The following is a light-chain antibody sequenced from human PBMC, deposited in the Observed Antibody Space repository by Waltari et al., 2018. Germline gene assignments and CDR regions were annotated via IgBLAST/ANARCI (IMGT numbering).Light chain of an antibody. V-gene: IGLV2-8*01. CDR1: STAVEGYDP. CDR2: EVT. Sequence: QSALTQSPSASGSPGQSITISCTGISTAVEGYDPVFWYHHPPGKAPKPLIYEVTKRPSGVPDRFSGSKSENTASLAVSGLQAEDEADYYCSSYEGGSSLMFGGGTKLTVL. CDR3: SSYEGGSSLM. J-gene: IGLJ3*02.